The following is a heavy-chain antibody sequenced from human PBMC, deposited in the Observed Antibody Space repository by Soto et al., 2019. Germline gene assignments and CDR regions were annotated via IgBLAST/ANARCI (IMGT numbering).Heavy chain of an antibody. CDR3: AKDLGSGGIQLWSFVSYYYYGMDV. D-gene: IGHD5-18*01. J-gene: IGHJ6*02. Sequence: GGSLRLSCAASGFTFSSYGMHWVRQAPGKGLEWVAVISYDGSNKYYADSVKGRFTISRDNSKNTLYLQMNSPRAEDTAVYYCAKDLGSGGIQLWSFVSYYYYGMDVWGQGTTVTVSS. CDR2: ISYDGSNK. V-gene: IGHV3-30*18. CDR1: GFTFSSYG.